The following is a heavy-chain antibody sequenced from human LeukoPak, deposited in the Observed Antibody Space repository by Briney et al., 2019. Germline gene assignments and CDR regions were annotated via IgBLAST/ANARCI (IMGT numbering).Heavy chain of an antibody. J-gene: IGHJ5*02. CDR3: ARSNSYVNWFDP. CDR1: GGSISSNNYY. Sequence: SETLSLTCTVSGGSISSNNYYWGWIRQPPGKGLEWLGSIYYSGSTYYNPSLKSRVTISVDTSKNQFSLKLSSVTAADTAVYYCARSNSYVNWFDPWGQRTLVTVSS. D-gene: IGHD4-23*01. CDR2: IYYSGST. V-gene: IGHV4-39*01.